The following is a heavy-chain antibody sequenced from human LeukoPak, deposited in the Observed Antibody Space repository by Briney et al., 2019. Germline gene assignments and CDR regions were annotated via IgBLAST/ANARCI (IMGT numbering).Heavy chain of an antibody. CDR2: IYYSGST. J-gene: IGHJ3*02. CDR1: GGSISSGDYY. Sequence: PSQTLSLTCTVSGGSISSGDYYWSWIRQPPGKGLEWIGYIYYSGSTYYNPSLKSRVTISVDTSKNQFSLKLSSVTAADTAVYYCARLRITMIVDAFGIWGQGTMVTVSS. D-gene: IGHD3-22*01. V-gene: IGHV4-30-4*01. CDR3: ARLRITMIVDAFGI.